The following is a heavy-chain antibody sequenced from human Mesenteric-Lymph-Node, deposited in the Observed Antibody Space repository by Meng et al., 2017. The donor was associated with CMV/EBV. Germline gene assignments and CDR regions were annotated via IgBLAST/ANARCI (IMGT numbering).Heavy chain of an antibody. V-gene: IGHV3-30*02. Sequence: GESLKISCAASGFTFNTYGMHWVRQAPGKGLEWVTFVAYDGRNKYYADSVKGRFTISRDNSKNTLYLEMNSLRAEDTAIYYCAKDYSFGYEVHYSDYWGQGTLVTVSS. CDR3: AKDYSFGYEVHYSDY. CDR1: GFTFNTYG. CDR2: VAYDGRNK. J-gene: IGHJ4*02. D-gene: IGHD5-18*01.